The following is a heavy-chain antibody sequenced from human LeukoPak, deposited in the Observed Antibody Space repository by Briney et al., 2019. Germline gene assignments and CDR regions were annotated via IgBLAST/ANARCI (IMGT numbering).Heavy chain of an antibody. CDR3: ARRYNWNDRWD. V-gene: IGHV4-39*07. CDR1: GGSISSTSYY. J-gene: IGHJ4*02. Sequence: SETLSLTCTVSGGSISSTSYYWGWIRQPPGKGLEWIGSIYYSGSTYYNPSLKSRLTISLDTSKNQFSLRLSSVTAADTAFYYCARRYNWNDRWDWGQGTLVTVSP. D-gene: IGHD1-1*01. CDR2: IYYSGST.